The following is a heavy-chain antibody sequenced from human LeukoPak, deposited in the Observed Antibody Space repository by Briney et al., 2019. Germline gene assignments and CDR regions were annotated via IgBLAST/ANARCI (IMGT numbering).Heavy chain of an antibody. CDR1: GFSLSTSGVA. V-gene: IGHV2-5*02. D-gene: IGHD1-26*01. CDR3: AHSKTGLLILYYFDF. Sequence: SGPTLVKPTQTLTLTCTFSGFSLSTSGVAVGWIRQPPGKALEWLVLIYWDDDKRYSPSLKSRLTITKDTSKNQVVLTMTNMDPVDTATYYCAHSKTGLLILYYFDFWGQGTLVTVSS. J-gene: IGHJ4*02. CDR2: IYWDDDK.